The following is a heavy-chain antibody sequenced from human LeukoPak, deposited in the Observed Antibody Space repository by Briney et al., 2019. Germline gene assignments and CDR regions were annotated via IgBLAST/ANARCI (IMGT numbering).Heavy chain of an antibody. J-gene: IGHJ4*02. Sequence: GASVKVSCKASGGTFSSYAISWVRQAPGQVLEWMGRIIPILGIANYAQKFQGRVTITMDKSTSTAYMELSSLRSEDTAVYYCARGKYDLDYWGQGTLVTVSS. CDR3: ARGKYDLDY. CDR1: GGTFSSYA. CDR2: IIPILGIA. V-gene: IGHV1-69*04. D-gene: IGHD3-3*01.